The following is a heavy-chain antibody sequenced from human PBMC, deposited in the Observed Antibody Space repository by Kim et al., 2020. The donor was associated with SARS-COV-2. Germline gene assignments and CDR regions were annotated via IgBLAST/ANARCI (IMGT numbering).Heavy chain of an antibody. V-gene: IGHV1-3*01. CDR3: ARSVAIMPPGMDV. Sequence: ASVKVSCKASGYTFTTYAMQWVRQAPGQGLEWMGWINPTRGNTKYSDTFQGRITITRDKSARTAYMELSSLRPEDTAVYYCARSVAIMPPGMDVLGQGNT. CDR2: INPTRGNT. CDR1: GYTFTTYA. J-gene: IGHJ6*02. D-gene: IGHD2-21*01.